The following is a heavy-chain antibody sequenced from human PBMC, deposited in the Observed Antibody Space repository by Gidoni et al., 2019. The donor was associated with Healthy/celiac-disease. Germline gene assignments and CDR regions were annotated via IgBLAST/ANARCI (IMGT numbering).Heavy chain of an antibody. V-gene: IGHV1-69*01. CDR3: ARLIAVAGTHYFDY. Sequence: QVQLVQSGAEVKKPGSSVKVSCKASGATFSSYACSWVRQAPGQGLEWMRGIIPIFGTANNAQKFQGRVTITADESTSTAYMELSSLRSEDTAVYYCARLIAVAGTHYFDYWGQGTLVTVSS. CDR2: IIPIFGTA. J-gene: IGHJ4*02. CDR1: GATFSSYA. D-gene: IGHD6-19*01.